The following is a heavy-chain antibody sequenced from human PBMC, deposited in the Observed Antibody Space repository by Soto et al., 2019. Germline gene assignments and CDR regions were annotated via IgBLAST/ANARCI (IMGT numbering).Heavy chain of an antibody. CDR3: ARELGDFWSGYYTGSLDH. Sequence: ASVKVSCKASGYTFTSYGISWVRQAPGQGLEWMGWISAYNGNTNYAQKLQGRVTMTTDTSTSTAYLELRSLRSDDTAVYYCARELGDFWSGYYTGSLDHWGQGTLVTVSS. J-gene: IGHJ4*02. CDR2: ISAYNGNT. D-gene: IGHD3-3*01. CDR1: GYTFTSYG. V-gene: IGHV1-18*01.